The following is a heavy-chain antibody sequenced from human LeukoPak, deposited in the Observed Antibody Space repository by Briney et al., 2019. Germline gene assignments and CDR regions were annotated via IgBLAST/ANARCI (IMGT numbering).Heavy chain of an antibody. CDR3: AGTSTDSSGYWYFDL. J-gene: IGHJ2*01. D-gene: IGHD3-22*01. CDR1: GYTFTGYF. Sequence: GASVKVSCKASGYTFTGYFLHWVRQAPGQGLEWMGWISAYNGNTNYAQKLQGRVTMTTDTSTSTAYMELRSLRSDDTAVYYCAGTSTDSSGYWYFDLWGRGTLVTVSS. V-gene: IGHV1-18*04. CDR2: ISAYNGNT.